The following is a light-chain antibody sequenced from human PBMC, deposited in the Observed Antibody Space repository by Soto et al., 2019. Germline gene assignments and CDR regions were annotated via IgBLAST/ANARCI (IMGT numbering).Light chain of an antibody. CDR1: QDITNY. CDR3: QQYDSYPA. Sequence: DIQMTQSPSSLSASVGDRVTITCRASQDITNYLAWYQQKPGKVPKLLIYAASTLQSGVPSRFSGSGSGTDFTLTISSLQPEDAATYFCQQYDSYPAFGQGTKVEIK. J-gene: IGKJ1*01. CDR2: AAS. V-gene: IGKV1-27*01.